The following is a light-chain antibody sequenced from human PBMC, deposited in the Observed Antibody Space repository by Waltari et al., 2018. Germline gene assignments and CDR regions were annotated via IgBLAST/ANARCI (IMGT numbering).Light chain of an antibody. CDR3: QQRSNWPPLT. J-gene: IGKJ4*01. CDR1: QSVSSY. CDR2: EAS. Sequence: EIVLTQSPATLSLSPGERATLSYRASQSVSSYLGWYQQKPGQAPRLLIYEASNRATGIPPRFSGSGSGTDFTLTISSLEPEDFAVYYCQQRSNWPPLTFGGGTKVEIK. V-gene: IGKV3-11*01.